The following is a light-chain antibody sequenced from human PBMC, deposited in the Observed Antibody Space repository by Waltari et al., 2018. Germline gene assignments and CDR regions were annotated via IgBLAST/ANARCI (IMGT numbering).Light chain of an antibody. Sequence: QSVLTQPPSVSAAPGQKVTISCSGSSPNIGNNYVSWYQQPPGTAPKLLIYENNKRPSGIPDRFSGSKSGTSATLGITGLQTGDEADYYCGTWDSSLSLVVFGGGTKLTVL. CDR1: SPNIGNNY. V-gene: IGLV1-51*02. CDR3: GTWDSSLSLVV. CDR2: ENN. J-gene: IGLJ2*01.